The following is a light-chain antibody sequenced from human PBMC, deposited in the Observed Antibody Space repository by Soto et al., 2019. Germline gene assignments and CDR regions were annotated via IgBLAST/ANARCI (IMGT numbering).Light chain of an antibody. J-gene: IGKJ1*01. CDR3: QQYDSSLRT. CDR2: GAS. CDR1: QSVRSTY. Sequence: EIVLTQSPGTLSLSPGERATLSCRASQSVRSTYLAWYQQKPGQAPRLLIYGASSRATGIPDRFSGSGSGTDFTLTISRLEPEDFAVYYCQQYDSSLRTFGQGT. V-gene: IGKV3-20*01.